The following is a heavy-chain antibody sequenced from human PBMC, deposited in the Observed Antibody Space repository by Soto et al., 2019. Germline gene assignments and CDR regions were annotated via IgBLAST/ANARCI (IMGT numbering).Heavy chain of an antibody. V-gene: IGHV4-31*03. CDR1: GGSISSGGYY. CDR3: ARDSWLVELSPYYGMDV. J-gene: IGHJ6*02. Sequence: QVQLQESGPGLVKPSQTLSLTCTVSGGSISSGGYYWSWIRQHPGKGMEWIGYIYYSGSTYYNPYLKSRVTKSVETSKNPSSLKLISVTAADTAVYYCARDSWLVELSPYYGMDVWGQGTTVTVAS. CDR2: IYYSGST. D-gene: IGHD3-10*01.